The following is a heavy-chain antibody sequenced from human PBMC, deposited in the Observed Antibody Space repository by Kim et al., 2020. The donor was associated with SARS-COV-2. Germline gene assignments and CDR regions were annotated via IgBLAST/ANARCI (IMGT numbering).Heavy chain of an antibody. Sequence: GGSLRLSCAASGFTFSSSGMHWVRQAPGKGLEWVAVISYDGSNKNYVDSVKGRFTISRDNSKNTLYLQMNSLRAEDTAVYYCARDIASYSSGWIYYYYGMDIRGQGTTVTVSS. D-gene: IGHD6-19*01. CDR2: ISYDGSNK. J-gene: IGHJ6*02. CDR1: GFTFSSSG. V-gene: IGHV3-30*04. CDR3: ARDIASYSSGWIYYYYGMDI.